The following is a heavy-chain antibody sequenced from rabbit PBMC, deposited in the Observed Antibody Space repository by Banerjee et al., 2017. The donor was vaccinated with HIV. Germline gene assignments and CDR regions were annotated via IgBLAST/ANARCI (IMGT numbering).Heavy chain of an antibody. CDR3: ARCGGSSSGDYMSYYGMDL. J-gene: IGHJ6*01. CDR2: IYAGSSGST. V-gene: IGHV1S45*01. Sequence: QEQLVESGGGLVQPEGSLTLTCTASGFDFSSYYMCWVRQAPGKGLEWIACIYAGSSGSTYYASWAKGRFTISKTSSTTVTLQMTSLTAADTATYLCARCGGSSSGDYMSYYGMDLWGPGTLVTVS. D-gene: IGHD1-1*01. CDR1: GFDFSSYY.